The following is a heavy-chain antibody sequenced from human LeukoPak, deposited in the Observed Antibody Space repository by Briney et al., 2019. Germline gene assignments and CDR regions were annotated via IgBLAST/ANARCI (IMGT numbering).Heavy chain of an antibody. V-gene: IGHV1-46*01. Sequence: GASVKVSCKAFGYIFTSYYIHWVRQAPGQGLEWMGILNPSGGSTSYAQKFQGRVTMTRDTSTSTVYMELSSLRSEDTAVYYCARDGGVTATGPFDPWGQGTLVTVSS. J-gene: IGHJ5*02. CDR3: ARDGGVTATGPFDP. D-gene: IGHD6-13*01. CDR1: GYIFTSYY. CDR2: LNPSGGST.